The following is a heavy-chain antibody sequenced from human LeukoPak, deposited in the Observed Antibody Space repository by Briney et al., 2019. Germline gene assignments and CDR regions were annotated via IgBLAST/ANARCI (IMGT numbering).Heavy chain of an antibody. CDR1: GDSITSYY. V-gene: IGHV4-4*07. J-gene: IGHJ6*03. D-gene: IGHD3-3*01. Sequence: SETLSPTCTVSGDSITSYYCNWVRQPAGKGLEWIGRIYTSGSTNYNPSLKSRVTLSVDTSKNQFSLKLTAVTAADTAVYYCARERLEMPDYYYYYSMDVWGKGTTVTVSS. CDR3: ARERLEMPDYYYYYSMDV. CDR2: IYTSGST.